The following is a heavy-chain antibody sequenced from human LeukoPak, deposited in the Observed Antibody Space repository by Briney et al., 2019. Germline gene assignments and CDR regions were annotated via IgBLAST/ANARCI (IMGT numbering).Heavy chain of an antibody. Sequence: SETLSLTCGVSGGSITNTNYWTWVRQPPGKGLEWIGEVNLQGSTNYNPSLMGRVAISVDKSENHISLKLTSVTAADTAVYYCAREGGPYRPLDYSGQGTLVTVSS. V-gene: IGHV4-4*02. J-gene: IGHJ4*02. CDR1: GGSITNTNY. CDR3: AREGGPYRPLDY. CDR2: VNLQGST.